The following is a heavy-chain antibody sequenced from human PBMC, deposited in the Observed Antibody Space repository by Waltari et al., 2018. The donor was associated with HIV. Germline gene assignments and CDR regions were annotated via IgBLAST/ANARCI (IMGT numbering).Heavy chain of an antibody. CDR1: GGTFSNSA. D-gene: IGHD5-18*01. CDR3: ASASRDTAMGAFDI. CDR2: IIPIFGSP. J-gene: IGHJ3*02. V-gene: IGHV1-69*01. Sequence: QVQPVQSGAEVKKPGSSVKVSCKPSGGTFSNSAINWVRQAPGQGLEWMGGIIPIFGSPNYAQKFQGRVTITADESTSTVYMKLSSLRSEDTAVYYCASASRDTAMGAFDIWGQGTMVTVSS.